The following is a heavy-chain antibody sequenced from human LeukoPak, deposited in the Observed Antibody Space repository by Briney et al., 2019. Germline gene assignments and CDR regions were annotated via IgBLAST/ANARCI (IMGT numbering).Heavy chain of an antibody. D-gene: IGHD3-22*01. V-gene: IGHV1-8*03. CDR1: GYTFTRHD. Sequence: ASVKVSCKASGYTFTRHDINWVRQVTGQGLEWMGWMNPNSGNRGYAQNFQGRFTITMNTSTNTADMELSSLRSDDTAVYYCVRGQKGSGYWFDPWGQGTLVIVSS. J-gene: IGHJ5*02. CDR3: VRGQKGSGYWFDP. CDR2: MNPNSGNR.